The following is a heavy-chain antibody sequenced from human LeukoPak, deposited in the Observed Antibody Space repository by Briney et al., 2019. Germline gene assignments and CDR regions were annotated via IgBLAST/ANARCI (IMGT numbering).Heavy chain of an antibody. J-gene: IGHJ4*02. V-gene: IGHV1-18*01. D-gene: IGHD2-2*01. CDR3: WRGCSSTACYGLMYY. CDR2: ISAYGNT. CDR1: GYTFTIYG. Sequence: ASVKVSCKTSGYTFTIYGISWVRKAPGQGLEWMGLISAYGNTNYAHKLQGRVTMTTDTSTTTAYMELRSLRSDDTAMYYCWRGCSSTACYGLMYYWGQGTLVTVSS.